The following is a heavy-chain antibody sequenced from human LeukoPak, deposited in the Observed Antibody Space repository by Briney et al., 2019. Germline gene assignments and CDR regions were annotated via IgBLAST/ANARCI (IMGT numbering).Heavy chain of an antibody. CDR2: INHSGST. CDR3: ARGGINYDSSGYCLVFDY. D-gene: IGHD3-22*01. CDR1: GGSFSGYY. V-gene: IGHV4-34*01. J-gene: IGHJ4*02. Sequence: SETLSLTCAVYGGSFSGYYWSWLRQPPGKGLEWIGEINHSGSTNYNPSLKSRVTISVDTSKNQFSLKLSSVAAADTAVYYCARGGINYDSSGYCLVFDYWGQGTLVTVSS.